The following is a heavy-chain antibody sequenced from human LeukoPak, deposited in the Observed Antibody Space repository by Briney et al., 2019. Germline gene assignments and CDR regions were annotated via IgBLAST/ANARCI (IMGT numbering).Heavy chain of an antibody. CDR1: GDGVSSNSGA. J-gene: IGHJ5*02. CDR2: TYYRSKWYN. V-gene: IGHV6-1*01. D-gene: IGHD2-2*01. Sequence: SQTLSLTSAISGDGVSSNSGAWNWIRHSPSRGLEWLGRTYYRSKWYNDYAVSVKSRITINPDTSKNQFSLQLNSVTPEDTAVYYCARTGRYCSSTSCSFNWFDPSGQGTLVTVSS. CDR3: ARTGRYCSSTSCSFNWFDP.